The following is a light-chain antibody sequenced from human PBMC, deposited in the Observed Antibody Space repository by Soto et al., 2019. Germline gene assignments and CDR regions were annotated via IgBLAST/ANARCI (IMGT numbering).Light chain of an antibody. V-gene: IGKV4-1*01. CDR2: WAS. CDR1: QSVLYSSNNKNY. Sequence: DIVMTQSPDSLAVSLGERATINCKSSQSVLYSSNNKNYLAWYQQKPRQPPKLLIYWASTRESGVPGRFSGSGSGTDFTLTISSLPAEDFAVYFCQQYYSTPHTFGQGTKLEIK. CDR3: QQYYSTPHT. J-gene: IGKJ2*01.